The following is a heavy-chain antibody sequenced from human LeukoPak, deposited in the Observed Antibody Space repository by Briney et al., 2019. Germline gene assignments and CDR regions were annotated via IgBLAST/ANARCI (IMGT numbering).Heavy chain of an antibody. V-gene: IGHV1-69*13. J-gene: IGHJ4*02. D-gene: IGHD3-16*02. CDR2: IIPMFGTA. CDR1: GGTFRDCP. Sequence: SVKVSCKASGGTFRDCPLSWVRQAPGQGLEWMGGIIPMFGTAKYAQNFEGRVKITADESTSTAYMELSSLRSEDTAVYYCARASDYVWGSYPTDYWGQGTLVTVSS. CDR3: ARASDYVWGSYPTDY.